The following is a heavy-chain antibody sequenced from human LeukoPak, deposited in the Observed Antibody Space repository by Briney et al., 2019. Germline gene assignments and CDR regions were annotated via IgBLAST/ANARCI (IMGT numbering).Heavy chain of an antibody. CDR3: ARHSTLICSGGSCYPTDY. V-gene: IGHV4-39*01. CDR2: INYSGIT. Sequence: SETLSLTCTVSGCSISSSSYYWGRIRQPPGKGLEWLGGINYSGITYYNPSLKSRITISLNTSKNHFSLKQRPVTAADTAVYYCARHSTLICSGGSCYPTDYGAQGALVTVSS. J-gene: IGHJ4*02. CDR1: GCSISSSSYY. D-gene: IGHD2-15*01.